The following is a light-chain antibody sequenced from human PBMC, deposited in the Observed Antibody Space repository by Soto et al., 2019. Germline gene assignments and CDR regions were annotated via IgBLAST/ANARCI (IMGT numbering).Light chain of an antibody. J-gene: IGKJ1*01. CDR2: GAS. V-gene: IGKV3-15*01. CDR1: QSAYSN. Sequence: IVMTQSPATLSVSPWEGGTLSCRASQSAYSNVAWYQQKPGQAPRLLIYGASTRATGIPARFSGGGSGTDFTLTVTRLEPEDFAVYYCQQYGNSPWTFGQGTKVDIK. CDR3: QQYGNSPWT.